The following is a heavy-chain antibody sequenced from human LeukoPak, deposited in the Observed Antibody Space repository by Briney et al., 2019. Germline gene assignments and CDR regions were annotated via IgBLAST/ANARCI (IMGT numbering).Heavy chain of an antibody. J-gene: IGHJ6*03. CDR2: IFFTGST. V-gene: IGHV4-61*01. CDR1: GVSINTCCYY. Sequence: PSETLSLTCAVSGVSINTCCYYWTWIRQPPGKGLEWVGYIFFTGSTEYNPSFKSRVTISMDTSKNQFSLRLTSVTAADTAVYYCARRSDMYGYYMDVWGKGTTVTVSS. CDR3: ARRSDMYGYYMDV. D-gene: IGHD2-8*01.